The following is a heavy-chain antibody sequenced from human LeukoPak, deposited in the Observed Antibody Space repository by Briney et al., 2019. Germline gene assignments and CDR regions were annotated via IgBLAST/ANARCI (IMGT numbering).Heavy chain of an antibody. D-gene: IGHD5-18*01. CDR1: GFTFSTYG. Sequence: PGGSLRLSRAASGFTFSTYGTNGVRQAPGKGLEWVSSISGNGDSTYYADSVKGRFTISRDNSKNTVSLQMNSLRAEDTAVYYCAKSQHSRGYSYGWGQGILVTVSS. CDR3: AKSQHSRGYSYG. CDR2: ISGNGDST. J-gene: IGHJ4*02. V-gene: IGHV3-23*01.